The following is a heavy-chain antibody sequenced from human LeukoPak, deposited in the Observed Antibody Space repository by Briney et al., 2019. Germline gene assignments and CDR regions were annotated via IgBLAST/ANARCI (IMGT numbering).Heavy chain of an antibody. CDR3: AKDLYSSGHYYFDY. J-gene: IGHJ4*02. Sequence: GGSLRLSCVASGFTFRIYAMHWVRQAPGKGLEWVAHISYDGSNTYYTDSVKGRFTISRDNSKNTLYLQMNSLRAEDTAVYYCAKDLYSSGHYYFDYWGQGTLVTVSS. CDR2: ISYDGSNT. V-gene: IGHV3-30-3*01. D-gene: IGHD6-19*01. CDR1: GFTFRIYA.